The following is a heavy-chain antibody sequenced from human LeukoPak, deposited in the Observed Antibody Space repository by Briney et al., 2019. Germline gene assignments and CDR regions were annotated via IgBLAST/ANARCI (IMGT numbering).Heavy chain of an antibody. D-gene: IGHD3-10*01. Sequence: SETLSLTCTVSGGSISSYYWSWIRQPPGKGLEWIGYIYYSGSTNYNPSLKSRVTISVDTSKNQFSLELSSVTAADTAVYYCARDKGHGSGSYYNDPYYYYGMDVWGKGTTVTVSS. J-gene: IGHJ6*04. CDR1: GGSISSYY. V-gene: IGHV4-59*01. CDR2: IYYSGST. CDR3: ARDKGHGSGSYYNDPYYYYGMDV.